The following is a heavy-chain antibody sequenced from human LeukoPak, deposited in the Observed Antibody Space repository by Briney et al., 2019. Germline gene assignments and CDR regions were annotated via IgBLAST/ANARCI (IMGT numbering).Heavy chain of an antibody. CDR2: INPNSGGT. CDR3: ARDGGYCSSTSCFNEVDY. J-gene: IGHJ4*02. D-gene: IGHD2-2*01. V-gene: IGHV1-2*02. CDR1: GYTFTGYY. Sequence: ASVKVSCKASGYTFTGYYMHWVRQAPGQGLEWMGWINPNSGGTNYAQKFQGRVTMTRDTSISTAYMELSRLRSDDTAVYYCARDGGYCSSTSCFNEVDYWGQGTLVTVSS.